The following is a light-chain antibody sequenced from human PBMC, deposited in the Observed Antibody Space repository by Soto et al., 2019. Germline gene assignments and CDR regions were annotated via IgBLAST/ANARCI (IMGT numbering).Light chain of an antibody. Sequence: LTQPASVSWSPGQSISISCAGTSSDVGGYNYVSWYQHHPGKAPKLMIYDVSNRPSGVSNRFSGSKSGNTASLTISGLQPEDEADYYCSSYTTSNTRQIVFGTGTKVTVL. CDR3: SSYTTSNTRQIV. J-gene: IGLJ1*01. CDR2: DVS. CDR1: SSDVGGYNY. V-gene: IGLV2-14*03.